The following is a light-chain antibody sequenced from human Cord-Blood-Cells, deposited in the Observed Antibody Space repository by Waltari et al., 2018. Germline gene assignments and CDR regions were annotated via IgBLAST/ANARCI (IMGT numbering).Light chain of an antibody. CDR2: EGS. J-gene: IGLJ3*02. Sequence: QSALTQPASVPGSPGQSITLSCTGTSSHAGSYNLVSWYQQHPGKAPKLMIYEGSKRPSGVSNRFSGSKSGNTASLTISGLQAEDEADYYCCSYAGSSTLVFGGGTKLTVL. V-gene: IGLV2-23*01. CDR3: CSYAGSSTLV. CDR1: SSHAGSYNL.